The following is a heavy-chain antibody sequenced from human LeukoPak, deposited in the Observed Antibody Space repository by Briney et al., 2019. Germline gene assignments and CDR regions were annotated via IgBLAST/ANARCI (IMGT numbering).Heavy chain of an antibody. CDR3: ARGLVGMATRYFDL. J-gene: IGHJ2*01. Sequence: SGTLSLTCAVSGGSIINSNWWSWVRQPPGKGLEWIGEIDHSGSTSYNPSLKSRVTMSVDRSQNQFSLRLSTVTAADTAVYYCARGLVGMATRYFDLWGRGTLVTVSS. CDR1: GGSIINSNW. CDR2: IDHSGST. V-gene: IGHV4-4*02. D-gene: IGHD5-24*01.